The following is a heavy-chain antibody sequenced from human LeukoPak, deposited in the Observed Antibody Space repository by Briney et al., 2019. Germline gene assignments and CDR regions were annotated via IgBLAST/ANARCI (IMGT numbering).Heavy chain of an antibody. CDR3: ARESLVAGIGY. CDR2: IKQDGSEK. Sequence: PGGSLRLSCAASGFTFSSYWMSWVRQAPGKGLEWVANIKQDGSEKYYVDSVKGRFAISRDNAKNSLYLQTNSLRAEDTAVYYCARESLVAGIGYWGQGTLVTVSS. J-gene: IGHJ4*02. V-gene: IGHV3-7*01. D-gene: IGHD6-19*01. CDR1: GFTFSSYW.